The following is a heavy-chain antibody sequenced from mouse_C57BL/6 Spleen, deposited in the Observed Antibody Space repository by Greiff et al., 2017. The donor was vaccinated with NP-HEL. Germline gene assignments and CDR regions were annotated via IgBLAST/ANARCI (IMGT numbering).Heavy chain of an antibody. CDR2: IYPGSGST. J-gene: IGHJ4*01. CDR1: GYTFTSYW. Sequence: QVQLQQPGAELVKPGASVKMSCKASGYTFTSYWITWVKQRPGQGLEWIGDIYPGSGSTNYNEKFKSKATLTVDTSSSTAYMQLSSLTSEDSAVYYCARRVTTVVHYAMDYWGQGTSVTVSS. CDR3: ARRVTTVVHYAMDY. D-gene: IGHD1-1*01. V-gene: IGHV1-55*01.